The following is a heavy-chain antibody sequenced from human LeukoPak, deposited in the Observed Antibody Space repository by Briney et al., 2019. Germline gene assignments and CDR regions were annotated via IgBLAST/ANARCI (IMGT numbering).Heavy chain of an antibody. CDR1: GFTFSSYS. CDR2: ISSGSVFI. D-gene: IGHD3-10*02. CDR3: AELGITMIGGV. V-gene: IGHV3-21*06. J-gene: IGHJ6*04. Sequence: GGSLRLSCAAPGFTFSSYSMNWVRQAPGKGLEWVSSISSGSVFIYYADSVKGRFTISRDNAKNLLYLQMNSLRAEDTAVYHCAELGITMIGGVWGKGTTVTISS.